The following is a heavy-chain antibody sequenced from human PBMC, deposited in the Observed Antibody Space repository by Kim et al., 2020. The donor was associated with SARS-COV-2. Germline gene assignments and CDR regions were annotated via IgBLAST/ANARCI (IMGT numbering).Heavy chain of an antibody. Sequence: SETLSLTCTVSGGSISSYYWSWIRQPPGKGLEWIGYIYYSGSTNYNPSLKSRVTISVDTSKNQFSLKLSSVTAADTAVYYCAREPHNYGFDYWGQGTLVTVSS. CDR3: AREPHNYGFDY. D-gene: IGHD4-17*01. CDR2: IYYSGST. J-gene: IGHJ4*02. CDR1: GGSISSYY. V-gene: IGHV4-59*13.